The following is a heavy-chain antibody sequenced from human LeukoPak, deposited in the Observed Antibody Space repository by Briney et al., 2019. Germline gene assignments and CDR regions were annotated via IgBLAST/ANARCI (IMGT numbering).Heavy chain of an antibody. D-gene: IGHD3-22*01. V-gene: IGHV3-48*03. CDR2: ISSSGSTI. J-gene: IGHJ4*02. CDR1: GFTFTNYE. Sequence: GGSLRLSCAASGFTFTNYEMNWVRQAPGKGLEWVSYISSSGSTIYYADSVKGRFTISRDNAKNSLSLQMNSLRAEDTAVYYCARDSKYYNSSGYLRGGLDYWGQGTLVTVSS. CDR3: ARDSKYYNSSGYLRGGLDY.